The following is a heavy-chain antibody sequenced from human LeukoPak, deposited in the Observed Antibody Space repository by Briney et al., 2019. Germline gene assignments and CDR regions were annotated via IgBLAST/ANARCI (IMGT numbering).Heavy chain of an antibody. CDR2: ISHDGRNK. CDR1: GFIFSNYD. D-gene: IGHD3-22*01. Sequence: LRLSCAASGFIFSNYDMHWVRQAPGKGLEWVAVISHDGRNKYYGDSVKGRFTISRDNSKNTLYLQMNSLRAEDTAVYYCARVDHPPSLSDYYYDSSGYYQIDYWGQGTLVTVSS. CDR3: ARVDHPPSLSDYYYDSSGYYQIDY. V-gene: IGHV3-30*03. J-gene: IGHJ4*02.